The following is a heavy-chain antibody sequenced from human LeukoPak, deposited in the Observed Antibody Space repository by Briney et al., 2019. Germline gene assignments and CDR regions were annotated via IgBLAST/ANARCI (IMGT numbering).Heavy chain of an antibody. V-gene: IGHV1-8*01. CDR2: MNPNSGNT. Sequence: ASVKVSCKASGYTSTRYDINWVRQATGQGLEWMGWMNPNSGNTGYAQKFQGRVTMTRNTSISTAYMELSSLRSEDTAVYYCAIYDILTGFRAFDIWGQGTMVTVSS. J-gene: IGHJ3*02. D-gene: IGHD3-9*01. CDR1: GYTSTRYD. CDR3: AIYDILTGFRAFDI.